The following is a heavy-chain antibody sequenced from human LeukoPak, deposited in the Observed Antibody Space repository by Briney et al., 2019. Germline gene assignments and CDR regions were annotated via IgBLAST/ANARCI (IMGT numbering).Heavy chain of an antibody. D-gene: IGHD3-9*01. Sequence: APVKVSCKASGYTFTSYDINWVRQATGQGLEWMGWMNPNSGNTGYAQKFQGRVTMTRNTSISTAYMELSSLRSEDTAVYYCARGPLRYFDWLLYHYYYGMDVWGQGTTVTVSS. CDR1: GYTFTSYD. CDR3: ARGPLRYFDWLLYHYYYGMDV. J-gene: IGHJ6*02. V-gene: IGHV1-8*01. CDR2: MNPNSGNT.